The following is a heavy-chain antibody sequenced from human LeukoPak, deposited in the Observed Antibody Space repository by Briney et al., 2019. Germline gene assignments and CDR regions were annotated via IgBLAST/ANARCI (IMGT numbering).Heavy chain of an antibody. CDR2: ISHSGST. CDR3: ARSDAGWYFDL. J-gene: IGHJ2*01. Sequence: SETLSLTCAVYGGSLSGYYWNWIRQTPGKGLEWIGEISHSGSTNYNPSLKSRVTISVDTSKNQFSLKLSSVTAADTSVFYCARSDAGWYFDLWGCGTLVTVSS. V-gene: IGHV4-34*01. CDR1: GGSLSGYY.